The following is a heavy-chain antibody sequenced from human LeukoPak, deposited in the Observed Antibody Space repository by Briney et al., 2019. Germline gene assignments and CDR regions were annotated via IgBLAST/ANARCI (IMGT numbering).Heavy chain of an antibody. CDR1: GYTFTSYY. J-gene: IGHJ4*02. Sequence: ASVKVSCKASGYTFTSYYMHWVRQAPGQGLEWTGWINPNSGGTNYAQKFQGWVTMTRDTSISTAYMELSRLRSDDTAVYYCARDMRDFWSGTNFDYWGQGTLVTVSS. CDR2: INPNSGGT. D-gene: IGHD3-3*01. V-gene: IGHV1-2*04. CDR3: ARDMRDFWSGTNFDY.